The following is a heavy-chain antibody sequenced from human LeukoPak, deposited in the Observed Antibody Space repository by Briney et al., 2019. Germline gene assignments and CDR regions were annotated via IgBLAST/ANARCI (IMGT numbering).Heavy chain of an antibody. CDR1: GFTLSSYE. J-gene: IGHJ4*02. CDR2: VDYSADST. V-gene: IGHV3-23*01. CDR3: ARRAGAYSHPYDY. Sequence: GGSLRLSCTVSGFTLSSYEMSWIRQAPGKGLEWVSSVDYSADSTHYADSVMGRFTISRDNSKNTLYLQLNSLSADDTAVYYCARRAGAYSHPYDYWGQGTLVTVSS. D-gene: IGHD4/OR15-4a*01.